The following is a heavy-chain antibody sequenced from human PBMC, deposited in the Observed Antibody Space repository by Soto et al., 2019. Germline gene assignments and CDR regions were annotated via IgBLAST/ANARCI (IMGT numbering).Heavy chain of an antibody. CDR1: GGTFSSYA. D-gene: IGHD3-22*01. CDR3: ARDYYDSNGHTGAFHI. J-gene: IGHJ3*02. CDR2: IIPIFGTP. V-gene: IGHV1-69*13. Sequence: AASVKVSCKASGGTFSSYAISWVRQAPGQGLEWMGGIIPIFGTPNYAQKLRDRVTITADESTSTAYMELSSLRSEDTAVYCCARDYYDSNGHTGAFHIWGQGTMVTVSS.